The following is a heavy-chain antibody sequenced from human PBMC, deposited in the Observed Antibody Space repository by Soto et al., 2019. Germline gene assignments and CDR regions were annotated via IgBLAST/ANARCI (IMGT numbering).Heavy chain of an antibody. J-gene: IGHJ5*02. Sequence: SETLSLTCTVSGGSISSYYWSWIRQPPGKGLEWIGYIYYSRSTNYNPSLKSRVTISVDTSKNQFSLKLSSVTAADTAVYYCASLFKPDRWFDPWGQGTLVTVSS. V-gene: IGHV4-59*01. D-gene: IGHD3-22*01. CDR3: ASLFKPDRWFDP. CDR2: IYYSRST. CDR1: GGSISSYY.